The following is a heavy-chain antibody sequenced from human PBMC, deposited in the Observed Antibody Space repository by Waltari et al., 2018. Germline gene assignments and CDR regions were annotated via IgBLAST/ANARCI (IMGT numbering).Heavy chain of an antibody. V-gene: IGHV4-59*01. CDR2: IYYSWST. CDR3: ARDPGDSSGYNDGYYYGMDV. J-gene: IGHJ6*02. CDR1: GGSISSYY. D-gene: IGHD3-22*01. Sequence: QVQLQESGPGLVKPSETLSLTCTVSGGSISSYYWSWIRQPPGKGLEWSGYIYYSWSTNCNPSLKSRVTISVDTSKNQFSLKLSSVTAADTAVYYCARDPGDSSGYNDGYYYGMDVWGQGTTVTVSS.